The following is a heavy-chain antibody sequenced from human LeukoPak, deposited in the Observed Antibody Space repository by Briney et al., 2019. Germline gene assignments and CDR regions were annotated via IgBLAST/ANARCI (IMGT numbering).Heavy chain of an antibody. J-gene: IGHJ4*02. CDR2: VNIAGNH. CDR3: ARDPNYYDSSGPSFDY. CDR1: GVSVRNYY. Sequence: PSETLSLTCTVSGVSVRNYYWSWIRQPAGKGLEWIGRVNIAGNHLNNPSLKGRVIMSVDTSKNQFSLRMTPVTAADTAVYFCARDPNYYDSSGPSFDYWGLGLLVTVSS. V-gene: IGHV4-4*07. D-gene: IGHD3-22*01.